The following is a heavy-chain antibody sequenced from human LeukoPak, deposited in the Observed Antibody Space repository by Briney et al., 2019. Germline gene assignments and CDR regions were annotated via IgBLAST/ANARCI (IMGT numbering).Heavy chain of an antibody. D-gene: IGHD2-15*01. CDR1: GYTFTSYD. Sequence: ASVKVSCKASGYTFTSYDINWVRQATGQGLEWMGWMNPNSGNTGYAQKFQGRVTMTRDTSTSTVYMELSSLRSEDTAVYYCTALTDAEGVDHDYWGQGTLVTVSS. V-gene: IGHV1-8*01. CDR2: MNPNSGNT. J-gene: IGHJ4*02. CDR3: TALTDAEGVDHDY.